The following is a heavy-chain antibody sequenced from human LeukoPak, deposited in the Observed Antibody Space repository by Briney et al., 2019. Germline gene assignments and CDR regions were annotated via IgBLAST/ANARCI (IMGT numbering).Heavy chain of an antibody. D-gene: IGHD6-13*01. CDR1: GGSFSGYY. CDR3: ARGEKQQLLYYYYYCMDV. J-gene: IGHJ6*03. Sequence: PSETLSLTCAVYGGSFSGYYWTWIRQPPGKGLEWIGEINHSGSTNYNPSLKSRVTISVDTSKNQFSLNLSSVTAADTAVYYRARGEKQQLLYYYYYCMDVWGKGATVTVSS. V-gene: IGHV4-34*01. CDR2: INHSGST.